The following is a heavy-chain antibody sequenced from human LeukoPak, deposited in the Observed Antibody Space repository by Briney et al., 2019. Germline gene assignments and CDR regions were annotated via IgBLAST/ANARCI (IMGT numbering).Heavy chain of an antibody. CDR2: IFYSGST. D-gene: IGHD6-13*01. Sequence: NPSETLSLTCTVSGGSISSSSYYWGWIRQPPGKGLEWIGYIFYSGSTNYNPSLKSRVTISVDTSKNQFSLKLSSVTAADTAVYYCAREMIAAAGTEAFDIWGQGTMVTVSS. J-gene: IGHJ3*02. CDR1: GGSISSSSYY. V-gene: IGHV4-61*01. CDR3: AREMIAAAGTEAFDI.